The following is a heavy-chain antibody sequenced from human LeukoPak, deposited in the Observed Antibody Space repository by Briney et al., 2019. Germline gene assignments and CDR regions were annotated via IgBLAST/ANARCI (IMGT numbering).Heavy chain of an antibody. V-gene: IGHV4-59*08. CDR3: ARQYCTNGVCYFDY. CDR2: IYHSGST. Sequence: SETLSLXCTVSGGSISSYYWSWIRQPAGKGLESIGSIYHSGSTYYNPSLKSRVTISVDTSKNQFSLKLSSVTAADTAVYYCARQYCTNGVCYFDYWGQGTLVTVSS. CDR1: GGSISSYY. J-gene: IGHJ4*02. D-gene: IGHD2-8*01.